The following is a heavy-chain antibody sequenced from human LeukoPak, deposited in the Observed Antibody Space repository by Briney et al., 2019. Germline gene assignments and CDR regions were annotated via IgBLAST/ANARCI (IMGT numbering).Heavy chain of an antibody. CDR3: ARALGGSYGYYFYF. Sequence: GCSVNVSRKASLGTFSNYVISWVRQAPGQGLERMGGIIPIFGIANYAQKFQGRVTITPNKSTSTAYMELSRLRSEDTAVYYCARALGGSYGYYFYFWGQGTLVTVSS. J-gene: IGHJ4*02. D-gene: IGHD1-26*01. V-gene: IGHV1-69*17. CDR2: IIPIFGIA. CDR1: LGTFSNYV.